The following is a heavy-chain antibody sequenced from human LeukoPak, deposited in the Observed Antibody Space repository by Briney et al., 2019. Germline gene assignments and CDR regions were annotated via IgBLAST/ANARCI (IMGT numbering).Heavy chain of an antibody. Sequence: SETLSLTCTVSGGSISSSSYYWGWIRQPPGKGLEWIGSIYYSGSTYYNPSLKSRVTISVDTSKNQFSLKLSSVTAADTAVYYCARGVKGYSSGWYWGLLVYFDYWGQGTLVTVSS. V-gene: IGHV4-39*01. J-gene: IGHJ4*02. D-gene: IGHD6-19*01. CDR3: ARGVKGYSSGWYWGLLVYFDY. CDR1: GGSISSSSYY. CDR2: IYYSGST.